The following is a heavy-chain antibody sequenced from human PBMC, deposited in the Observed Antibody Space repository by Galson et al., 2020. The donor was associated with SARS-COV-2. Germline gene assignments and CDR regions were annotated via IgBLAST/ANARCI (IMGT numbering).Heavy chain of an antibody. D-gene: IGHD3-3*01. V-gene: IGHV3-7*01. J-gene: IGHJ4*02. CDR2: IKQDGSEK. Sequence: GGSLRLSCAASGFTFSSYWMSWVRQAPGKGLEWVANIKQDGSEKYYVDSVKGRFTISRDNAKNSLYLQMNSLRAEDTAVYYCARARGDYDFWSGYYDVSDSWGQGTLVTVSS. CDR3: ARARGDYDFWSGYYDVSDS. CDR1: GFTFSSYW.